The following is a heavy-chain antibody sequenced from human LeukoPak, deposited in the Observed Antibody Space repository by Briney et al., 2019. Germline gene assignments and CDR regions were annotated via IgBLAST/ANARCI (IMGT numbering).Heavy chain of an antibody. J-gene: IGHJ3*02. CDR3: ARDRLDWHSSGAYLNVSDI. CDR1: GVSITSYY. Sequence: SETLSLTCTASGVSITSYYMSWIRQPPGKGLEWIGYIYYSGSTNYNPSLKSRVTMSVDTSKNQFSLNLSPVTAADTAVYYCARDRLDWHSSGAYLNVSDIWGQGTMVTVSS. V-gene: IGHV4-59*01. D-gene: IGHD3-22*01. CDR2: IYYSGST.